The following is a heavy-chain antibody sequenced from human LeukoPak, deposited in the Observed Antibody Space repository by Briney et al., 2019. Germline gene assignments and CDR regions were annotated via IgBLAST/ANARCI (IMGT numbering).Heavy chain of an antibody. CDR3: ASPGGYSYGKDAFDT. CDR2: IIPIFGTA. Sequence: ASVKVSCKASGGTFSNYAINWVRQAPGQGLEWMGGIIPIFGTANYAQKFQGRVTITADKSTSTAYMELSSLRSEDTAVYYCASPGGYSYGKDAFDTWGQGTMVTVSS. V-gene: IGHV1-69*06. J-gene: IGHJ3*02. CDR1: GGTFSNYA. D-gene: IGHD5-18*01.